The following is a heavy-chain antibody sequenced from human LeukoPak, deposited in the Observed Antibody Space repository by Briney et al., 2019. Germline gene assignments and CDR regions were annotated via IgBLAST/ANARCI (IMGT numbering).Heavy chain of an antibody. D-gene: IGHD5-18*01. CDR1: GGSISSGGYY. CDR2: IYYSGST. J-gene: IGHJ4*02. Sequence: SSQTLSLTCTVSGGSISSGGYYWSWIRQHPGKGLEWIGYIYYSGSTYYNPSLKSRVTISVDTSKNQFSLKLSSVTAADTAVYYCARAPVDTAMIFDHWGQGTLVTVSS. CDR3: ARAPVDTAMIFDH. V-gene: IGHV4-31*03.